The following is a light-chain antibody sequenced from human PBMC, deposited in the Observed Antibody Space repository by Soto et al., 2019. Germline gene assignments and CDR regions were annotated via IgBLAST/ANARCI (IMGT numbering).Light chain of an antibody. J-gene: IGKJ3*01. CDR2: DAS. Sequence: EIVLTQSPATLSLSPGERATLSCRASQSVSSYLAWYQQKPGQAPRLLIYDASNRATGIPARFSGSGSGTDFTLTISGLEPEDFAVYYCQQRSNWPPVFTFGHGTKVDIK. CDR3: QQRSNWPPVFT. V-gene: IGKV3-11*01. CDR1: QSVSSY.